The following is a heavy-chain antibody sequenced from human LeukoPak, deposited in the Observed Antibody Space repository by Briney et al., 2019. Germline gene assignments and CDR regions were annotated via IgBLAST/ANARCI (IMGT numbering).Heavy chain of an antibody. J-gene: IGHJ4*02. CDR3: ARRAAAVTFDY. CDR1: GDSISSYY. V-gene: IGHV4-59*08. D-gene: IGHD6-13*01. Sequence: SETLSLTCTVSGDSISSYYCSWIRQPPGKGLEWIGYIYYSGSTSYNPSLKSRVTISVDTSKNQFSLKLSSVTAADTAVYYCARRAAAVTFDYWGQGTLVTVSS. CDR2: IYYSGST.